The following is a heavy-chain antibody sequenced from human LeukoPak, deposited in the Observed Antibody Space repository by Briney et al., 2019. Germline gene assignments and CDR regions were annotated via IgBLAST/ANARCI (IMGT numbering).Heavy chain of an antibody. J-gene: IGHJ4*02. V-gene: IGHV3-23*01. CDR3: AKARGTTGWLPYFDY. CDR2: VNDGGDNT. Sequence: PGGSLRLSCSASGFTFSSYAMSWVRQAPGKGLKWVSSVNDGGDNTYYADYLRGRFTVSRDNSRNTLWLQMNSLRAEDTAIYYCAKARGTTGWLPYFDYWGQGALVTVSS. D-gene: IGHD6-19*01. CDR1: GFTFSSYA.